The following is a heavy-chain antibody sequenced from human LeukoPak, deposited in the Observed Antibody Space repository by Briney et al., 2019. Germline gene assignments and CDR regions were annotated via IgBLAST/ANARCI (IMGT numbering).Heavy chain of an antibody. V-gene: IGHV4-38-2*02. J-gene: IGHJ4*02. CDR3: ARGPDWLSLDY. Sequence: SETLSLTCTVSGYSISSGYYWGWIRQPPGKGLEWIGSIYHSGSTYYNPSLKSRVTISVDTSKNQFSLKLSSVTAADTAVYYCARGPDWLSLDYWGQGTLVTVSS. D-gene: IGHD3-9*01. CDR2: IYHSGST. CDR1: GYSISSGYY.